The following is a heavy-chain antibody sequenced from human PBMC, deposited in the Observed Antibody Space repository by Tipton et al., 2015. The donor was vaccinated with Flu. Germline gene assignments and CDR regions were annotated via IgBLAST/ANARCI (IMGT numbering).Heavy chain of an antibody. CDR3: AKGDYGDYEYYYYGMDV. CDR1: GFTFSSYG. V-gene: IGHV3-30*18. D-gene: IGHD4-17*01. J-gene: IGHJ6*02. CDR2: ISYDGSNK. Sequence: SLRLSCAASGFTFSSYGMHWVRQAPGKGLEWVAVISYDGSNKYYADSVKGRFAISRDNSKNTLYLQMNSLRAEDTAVYYCAKGDYGDYEYYYYGMDVWGQGTTVTVSS.